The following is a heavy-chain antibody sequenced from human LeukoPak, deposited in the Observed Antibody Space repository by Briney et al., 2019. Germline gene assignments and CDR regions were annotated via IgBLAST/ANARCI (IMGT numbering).Heavy chain of an antibody. CDR2: IYYSGST. D-gene: IGHD3-10*01. J-gene: IGHJ5*02. CDR3: ARDVSPYYYGSGSYQFDP. CDR1: GGSISSGDYY. V-gene: IGHV4-39*07. Sequence: SQTLSLTCTVSGGSISSGDYYWSWIRQPPGKGLEWIGSIYYSGSTYYNPSLKSRVTISVDTSKNQFSLKLSSVTAADTAVYYCARDVSPYYYGSGSYQFDPWGQGTLVTVSS.